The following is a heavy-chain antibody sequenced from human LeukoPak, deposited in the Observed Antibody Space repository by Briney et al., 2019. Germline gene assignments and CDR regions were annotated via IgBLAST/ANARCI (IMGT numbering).Heavy chain of an antibody. CDR3: ARRYKYVVVPGYYMDV. CDR2: MNPNSGNT. V-gene: IGHV1-8*01. J-gene: IGHJ6*03. CDR1: GYTFTSYD. D-gene: IGHD5-24*01. Sequence: ASVKVSCKASGYTFTSYDINWVRQATGQGPEWMGWMNPNSGNTGYAQKFQGRVTMTRNTSISTAYMELSSLTSEDTAVYYCARRYKYVVVPGYYMDVWRKGTTVTVSS.